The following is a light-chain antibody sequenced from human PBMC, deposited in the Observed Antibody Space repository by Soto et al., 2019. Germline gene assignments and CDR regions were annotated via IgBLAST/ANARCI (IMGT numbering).Light chain of an antibody. CDR3: QQRSNWPLT. J-gene: IGKJ4*01. CDR1: QSVSRY. Sequence: EIVLTQSPATLSLSPGERATLSCRASQSVSRYLAWYQQKPGQAPRLLIYEASNRATGIPARFSGSGSGTDFTLTISSLEPEDFAVYYCQQRSNWPLTFGGGTKVELK. V-gene: IGKV3-11*01. CDR2: EAS.